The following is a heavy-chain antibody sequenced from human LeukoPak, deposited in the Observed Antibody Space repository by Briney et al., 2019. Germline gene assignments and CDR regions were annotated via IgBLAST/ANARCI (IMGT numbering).Heavy chain of an antibody. CDR3: ARDRRSGYLYYYYYMDV. D-gene: IGHD5-12*01. CDR2: IKQDGSEK. Sequence: GGSLRLSCAASGFTFSSYWMSWVRQAPGKGLEWVANIKQDGSEKYYVDSVKGRFTISRDNAKNSLYLQMNSLRAEDTAVYYCARDRRSGYLYYYYYMDVWGKGTTVTVSS. J-gene: IGHJ6*03. CDR1: GFTFSSYW. V-gene: IGHV3-7*01.